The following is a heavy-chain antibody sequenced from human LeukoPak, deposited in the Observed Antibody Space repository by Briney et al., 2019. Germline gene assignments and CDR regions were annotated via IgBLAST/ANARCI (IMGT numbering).Heavy chain of an antibody. CDR2: ISSSGSTI. Sequence: LSLTCTVSGGSISSYYWSWIRQAPGKGLEWVSYISSSGSTIYYADSVKGRFTISRDNAKNSLYLQMNSLRAEDTAVYYCARGAVGATMAFDYWGQGTLVTVSS. CDR1: GGSISSYY. V-gene: IGHV3-11*01. CDR3: ARGAVGATMAFDY. D-gene: IGHD1-26*01. J-gene: IGHJ4*02.